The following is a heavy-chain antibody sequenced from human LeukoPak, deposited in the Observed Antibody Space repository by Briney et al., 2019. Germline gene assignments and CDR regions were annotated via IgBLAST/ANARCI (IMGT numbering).Heavy chain of an antibody. V-gene: IGHV4-39*07. J-gene: IGHJ5*02. CDR2: IYYTGST. Sequence: SETLSLTCIVSGGSISSSSYYWGWIRQPPGKGLEWIGSIYYTGSTNYNPSLKSRVTISLDTSKKQFSLKLSSVTAADTAVYYCASVRGYSSGWYASGFDPWGQGTLVTVSS. CDR3: ASVRGYSSGWYASGFDP. D-gene: IGHD6-19*01. CDR1: GGSISSSSYY.